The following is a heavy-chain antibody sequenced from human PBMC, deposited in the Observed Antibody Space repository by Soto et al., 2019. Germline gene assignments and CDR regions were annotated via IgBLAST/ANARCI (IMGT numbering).Heavy chain of an antibody. D-gene: IGHD4-4*01. CDR1: CYTFTSYG. CDR2: ISAYNGNT. J-gene: IGHJ4*02. Sequence: ASVKVSCKASCYTFTSYGVSWVRQSPGQGLEWMGWISAYNGNTNYAQSLQGRVTITTDTSTRTAYMELRSLRSDDTAVYYCARSDYSNYNGFDYWGQGTLVTVSS. V-gene: IGHV1-18*04. CDR3: ARSDYSNYNGFDY.